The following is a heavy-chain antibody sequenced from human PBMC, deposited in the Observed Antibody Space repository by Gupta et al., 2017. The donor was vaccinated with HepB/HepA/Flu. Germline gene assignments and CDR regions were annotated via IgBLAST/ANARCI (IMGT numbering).Heavy chain of an antibody. V-gene: IGHV3-23*01. CDR2: ISGSGGST. CDR3: ANTRDYYYYMDV. J-gene: IGHJ6*03. Sequence: VQLLESGGGLVQPGGSLRLSCAASGFTFSSYAMSWVRQAPGKGLEWVSAISGSGGSTYYADSVKGRFTISRDNSKNTLYLQMNSLRAEDTAVYYCANTRDYYYYMDVWGKGTTVTVYS. CDR1: GFTFSSYA.